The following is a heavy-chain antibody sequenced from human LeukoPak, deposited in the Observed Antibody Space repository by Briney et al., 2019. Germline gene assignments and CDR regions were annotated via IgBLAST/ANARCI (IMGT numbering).Heavy chain of an antibody. CDR3: AKNGVEMARLGWFDP. Sequence: GGSLRLSCAASGFTFSSYAMSWVRQAPGKGLEWVSAISGSGGSTHYAASVKGRFTISRDNSKNTLYLQMNSLRAEDTAVYYCAKNGVEMARLGWFDPWGQGTLVTVSS. J-gene: IGHJ5*02. D-gene: IGHD5-24*01. V-gene: IGHV3-23*01. CDR1: GFTFSSYA. CDR2: ISGSGGST.